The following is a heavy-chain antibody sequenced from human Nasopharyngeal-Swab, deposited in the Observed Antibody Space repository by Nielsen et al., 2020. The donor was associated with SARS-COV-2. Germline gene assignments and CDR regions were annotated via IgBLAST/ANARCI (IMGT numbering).Heavy chain of an antibody. Sequence: GESLKISCKGSGYIFTSYWIGWVRQMPGKGLEWMGIIYPADSDSRYSLSFQGQVSISVDKSISTAYLQWNTLKASDTAIYYCVRRAFSACYFYFDYWGPGTLVTVSS. CDR2: IYPADSDS. CDR1: GYIFTSYW. V-gene: IGHV5-51*01. J-gene: IGHJ4*02. CDR3: VRRAFSACYFYFDY. D-gene: IGHD2-15*01.